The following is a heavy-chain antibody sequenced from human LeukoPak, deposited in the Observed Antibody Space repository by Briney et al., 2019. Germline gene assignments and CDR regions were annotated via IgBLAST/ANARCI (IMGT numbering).Heavy chain of an antibody. J-gene: IGHJ4*02. CDR2: IKQDGSEK. V-gene: IGHV3-7*04. Sequence: PGGSLRLSCAASGFTFSRNWMTWVRQAPGKGLEWVANIKQDGSEKYYVDSVKGRFTISRDNAKNSLYLQMNSLRAEDTAVYYCARAEGYSGSYYYFDYWGQGTLVTVSS. D-gene: IGHD1-26*01. CDR3: ARAEGYSGSYYYFDY. CDR1: GFTFSRNW.